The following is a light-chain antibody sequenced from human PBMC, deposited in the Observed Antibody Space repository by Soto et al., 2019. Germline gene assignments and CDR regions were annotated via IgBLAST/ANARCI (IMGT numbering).Light chain of an antibody. V-gene: IGKV3-20*01. CDR3: QQYGNSPLT. Sequence: EVVLTQSAGTLSLSPGERATLACRASESIXGRSLAWYLQKPGQAPRLLXYGVSSRATGIPARFSGGGSGTDFSLTISRLETEDFSVYYCQQYGNSPLTFGGGTKVDIK. CDR2: GVS. J-gene: IGKJ4*02. CDR1: ESIXGRS.